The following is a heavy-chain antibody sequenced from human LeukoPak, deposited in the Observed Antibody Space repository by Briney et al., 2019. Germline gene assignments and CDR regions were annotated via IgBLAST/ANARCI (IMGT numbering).Heavy chain of an antibody. CDR3: ANPRFWSGYYQYGMDV. D-gene: IGHD3-3*01. CDR1: GFTFSSYA. Sequence: GSLRLSCAASGFTFSSYAMSWVRQAPGKGLEWVSAISGSGGSTYYADSVKGRFTISRDNSKNTLYLQMNSLRAEDTAVYYCANPRFWSGYYQYGMDVWGQGTTVTVSS. V-gene: IGHV3-23*01. CDR2: ISGSGGST. J-gene: IGHJ6*02.